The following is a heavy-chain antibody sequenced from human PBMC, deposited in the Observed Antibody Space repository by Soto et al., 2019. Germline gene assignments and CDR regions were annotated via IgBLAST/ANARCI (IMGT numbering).Heavy chain of an antibody. CDR2: IIPIFGTA. CDR3: ARSHIVVVTAIPHYYYGMDV. Sequence: GASVKVSCKASGGTFSSYAISWVRQAPGQGLEWMGGIIPIFGTANYAQKFQGRVTITADESTSTAYMELSSLRSEDTAVYYCARSHIVVVTAIPHYYYGMDVWGQGTTVTVSS. CDR1: GGTFSSYA. D-gene: IGHD2-21*02. J-gene: IGHJ6*02. V-gene: IGHV1-69*13.